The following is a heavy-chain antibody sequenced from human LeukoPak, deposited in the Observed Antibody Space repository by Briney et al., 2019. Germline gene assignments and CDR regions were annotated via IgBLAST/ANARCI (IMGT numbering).Heavy chain of an antibody. D-gene: IGHD2-21*02. CDR2: IYYSGST. V-gene: IGHV4-61*08. CDR1: GGSISSGDYY. Sequence: SETLSLTCTVSGGSISSGDYYWSWIRQPPGKGLEWIGCIYYSGSTNYNPSLKSRVTISVDTSKNQFSLKLSSVTAADTAVYYFASSSGCGGDCYSDDAFDIWGQGTMVTVSS. CDR3: ASSSGCGGDCYSDDAFDI. J-gene: IGHJ3*02.